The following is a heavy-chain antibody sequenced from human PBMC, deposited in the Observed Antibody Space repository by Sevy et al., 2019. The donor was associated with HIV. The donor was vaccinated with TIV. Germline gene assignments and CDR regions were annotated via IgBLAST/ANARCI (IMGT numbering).Heavy chain of an antibody. J-gene: IGHJ4*02. CDR3: AKDFHDYGDFYFDY. CDR2: IIGSGVRT. D-gene: IGHD4-17*01. Sequence: GGSLRLSCTASGFSFSSYAMSWVRQAPGKGLEWVSTIIGSGVRTYSADSVKGRFTISRDNSKNTLYLQMTSLRAEDTAVYYCAKDFHDYGDFYFDYWGRGTLVIVSS. CDR1: GFSFSSYA. V-gene: IGHV3-23*01.